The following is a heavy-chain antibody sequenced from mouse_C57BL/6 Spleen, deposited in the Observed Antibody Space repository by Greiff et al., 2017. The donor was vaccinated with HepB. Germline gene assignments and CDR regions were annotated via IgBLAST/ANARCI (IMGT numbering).Heavy chain of an antibody. D-gene: IGHD6-1*01. CDR1: GYTFTSYW. Sequence: QVQLQQSGAELAKPGASVKLSCKASGYTFTSYWMHWVKQRPGQGLEWIGYINPSSGYTKYNQKFKDKATLTVDKSSSTAYMQLSSLTSEDSAVYYCARSSNPYAMDYWGQGTSVTVSS. CDR2: INPSSGYT. V-gene: IGHV1-7*01. CDR3: ARSSNPYAMDY. J-gene: IGHJ4*01.